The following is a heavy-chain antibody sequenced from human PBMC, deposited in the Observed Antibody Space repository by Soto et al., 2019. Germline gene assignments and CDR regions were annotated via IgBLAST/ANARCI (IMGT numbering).Heavy chain of an antibody. Sequence: PSGTPSLTFAVHDGSFSGYYWTWIRQPPGTGLEWIGEINHSGSTNYNPSLKSRVTISVDTSKNQFSLKLTSVTAADTAVYYCARDKITGLFDYWGQGTLVTVSS. D-gene: IGHD2-8*02. V-gene: IGHV4-34*01. CDR1: DGSFSGYY. J-gene: IGHJ4*02. CDR3: ARDKITGLFDY. CDR2: INHSGST.